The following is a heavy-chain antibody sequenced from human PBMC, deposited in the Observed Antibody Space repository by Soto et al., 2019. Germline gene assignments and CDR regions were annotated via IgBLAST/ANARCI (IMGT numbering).Heavy chain of an antibody. J-gene: IGHJ4*01. Sequence: SETLSLTCTVSGGSINNYYLSWIRQSPGKGLEWIGYIYYSGTTNYNPSLKSRVTISIDRSENQFSLKVSSVTAADTAVYFCTRATYYRYYFDVWGHGTLVTSPQ. CDR2: IYYSGTT. CDR1: GGSINNYY. D-gene: IGHD3-10*01. CDR3: TRATYYRYYFDV. V-gene: IGHV4-59*01.